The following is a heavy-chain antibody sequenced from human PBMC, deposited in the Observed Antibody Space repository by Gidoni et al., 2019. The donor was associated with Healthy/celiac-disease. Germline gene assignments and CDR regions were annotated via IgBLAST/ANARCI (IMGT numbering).Heavy chain of an antibody. V-gene: IGHV3-30*04. CDR3: ARGGGSYYLYYGMDV. D-gene: IGHD1-26*01. Sequence: QVQLVESGGGVVQPGRSLRLSCAASGFTFSSYAMHWVRQAPGKGLEWVAVRSYDGSNKYYAYSVKGRFTISRDNSKNTLYLQMNSLRAEDTAVYYCARGGGSYYLYYGMDVWGQGTTVTVSS. J-gene: IGHJ6*02. CDR2: RSYDGSNK. CDR1: GFTFSSYA.